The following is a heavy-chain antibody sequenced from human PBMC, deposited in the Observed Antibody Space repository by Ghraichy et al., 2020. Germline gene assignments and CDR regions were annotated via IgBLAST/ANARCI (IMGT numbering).Heavy chain of an antibody. CDR2: ISSSSSYI. CDR3: ARYLSGYYYYGMDV. D-gene: IGHD3-22*01. Sequence: LSLTCAASGFTFSSYSMNWVRQAPGKGLEWVSSISSSSSYIYYADSVKGRFTISRDNAKNSLYLQMNSLRAEDTAVYYCARYLSGYYYYGMDVWGQGTTVTVSS. J-gene: IGHJ6*02. CDR1: GFTFSSYS. V-gene: IGHV3-21*01.